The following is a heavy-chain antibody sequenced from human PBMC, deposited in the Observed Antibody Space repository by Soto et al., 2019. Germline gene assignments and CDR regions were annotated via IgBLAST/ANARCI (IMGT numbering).Heavy chain of an antibody. J-gene: IGHJ4*02. CDR3: AKTDGYEVEY. V-gene: IGHV5-51*01. D-gene: IGHD5-18*01. CDR1: GYIFVSYW. Sequence: PGESLKISCNGSGYIFVSYWIAWVRQMPGKGLEWMGSIYPGDSDTTYSPSIQGQVTISADKSSTTVYLQWNTLKASDTAMYYCAKTDGYEVEYWGQGTQVTVSS. CDR2: IYPGDSDT.